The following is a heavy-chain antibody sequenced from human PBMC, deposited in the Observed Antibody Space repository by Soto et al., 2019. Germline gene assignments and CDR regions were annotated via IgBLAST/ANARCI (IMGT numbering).Heavy chain of an antibody. J-gene: IGHJ6*02. Sequence: PSETLSLTCAVDGGSVSGYYWTWIRQPPGKGLEWIGEINHSGNTNYNPSLESRVTMSVDTSKNQFSLKVTSVTAADTAVYWCARDSRLVQIPSSNRYYYPGMDVWGQGTPVTVSS. V-gene: IGHV4-34*01. CDR2: INHSGNT. CDR1: GGSVSGYY. CDR3: ARDSRLVQIPSSNRYYYPGMDV. D-gene: IGHD2-2*01.